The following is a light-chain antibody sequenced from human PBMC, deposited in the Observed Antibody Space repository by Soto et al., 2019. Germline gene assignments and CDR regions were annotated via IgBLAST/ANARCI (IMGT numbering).Light chain of an antibody. CDR2: GAS. CDR1: QSVSSSY. CDR3: QHYGSSRWT. J-gene: IGKJ1*01. V-gene: IGKV3-20*01. Sequence: IVVSLSPGTLSLSKGERATLSCRASQSVSSSYLAWYQQKPGQAPRLLIYGASSRATGIPDRFGGSGSGTDFTLTISRLEPEDFAVYYCQHYGSSRWTFGQGTKVDI.